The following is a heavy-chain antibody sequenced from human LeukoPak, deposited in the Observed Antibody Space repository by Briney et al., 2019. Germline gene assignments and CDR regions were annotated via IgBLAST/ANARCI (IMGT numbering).Heavy chain of an antibody. J-gene: IGHJ4*02. D-gene: IGHD5-18*01. CDR3: ARDKQHSYGRYFDH. CDR2: MQSTGNS. Sequence: PSETLSLTCTISGGSISTYHWNWIRKSPEKGLEWIGYMQSTGNSNYNPSLKSRVTMSVDMSRNQIVLNLSSVTAADTAVYFCARDKQHSYGRYFDHWGQGTLVTVSS. CDR1: GGSISTYH. V-gene: IGHV4-59*01.